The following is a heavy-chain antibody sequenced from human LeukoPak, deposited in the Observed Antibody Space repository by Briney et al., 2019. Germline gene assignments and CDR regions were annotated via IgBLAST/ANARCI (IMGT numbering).Heavy chain of an antibody. J-gene: IGHJ4*02. CDR3: ARERDFWSAMDY. Sequence: ASVKVSCKASGYTFTSYAMHWVRLAPGQRLEWMGWINAGNGNTKYSQKFQGRVTITRDTSASTAYMELSSLRSEDTAVYYCARERDFWSAMDYWGQGTLVTVSS. CDR1: GYTFTSYA. D-gene: IGHD3-3*01. V-gene: IGHV1-3*01. CDR2: INAGNGNT.